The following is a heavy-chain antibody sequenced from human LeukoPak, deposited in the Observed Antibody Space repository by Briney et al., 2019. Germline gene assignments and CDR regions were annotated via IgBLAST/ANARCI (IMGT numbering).Heavy chain of an antibody. V-gene: IGHV3-33*01. J-gene: IGHJ4*02. Sequence: PGRSLRLSCAASGFTFSKSAMHWVRQAPGKGLEGGAVIWYDGSNKYYADSVKGRFTISRDNSKNTLYLQMNSLRAEDTAVYYCARNERYYYGSGSCDYWGQGTLVTVSS. CDR2: IWYDGSNK. CDR3: ARNERYYYGSGSCDY. D-gene: IGHD3-10*01. CDR1: GFTFSKSA.